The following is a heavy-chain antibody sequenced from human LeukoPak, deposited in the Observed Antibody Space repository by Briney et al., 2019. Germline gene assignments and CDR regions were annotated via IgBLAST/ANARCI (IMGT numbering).Heavy chain of an antibody. D-gene: IGHD6-19*01. V-gene: IGHV4-34*01. Sequence: SETLPLTCAVYGGSFSGYYWSWIRQPPGKGLEWIGEINHSGSTNYNPSLKSRVTISVDTSKNQFSLKLSSVTAADTAVYYCARSSSGWYLNWFDPWGQGTLVTVSS. CDR1: GGSFSGYY. J-gene: IGHJ5*02. CDR2: INHSGST. CDR3: ARSSSGWYLNWFDP.